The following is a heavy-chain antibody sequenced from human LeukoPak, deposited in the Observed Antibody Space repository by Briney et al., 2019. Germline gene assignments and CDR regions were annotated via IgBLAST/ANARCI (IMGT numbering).Heavy chain of an antibody. Sequence: ASVKVSCKASGYTFTSYGIGWVRQAPGQGLEWMGWISAYNGNTNYAQKLQGRVTMTTDTSTSTAYMELRGLRSGDTAVYYCARAYDFWSGYYRAYFDYWGQGTLVTVSS. D-gene: IGHD3-3*01. CDR1: GYTFTSYG. CDR2: ISAYNGNT. J-gene: IGHJ4*02. CDR3: ARAYDFWSGYYRAYFDY. V-gene: IGHV1-18*01.